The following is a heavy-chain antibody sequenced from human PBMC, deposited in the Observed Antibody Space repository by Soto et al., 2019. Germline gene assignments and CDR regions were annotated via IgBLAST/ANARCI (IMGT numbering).Heavy chain of an antibody. CDR3: ARRGAAAGYYYYGMDV. CDR1: GGSISSSSYY. CDR2: LYYSGST. Sequence: SETLSLTCTVSGGSISSSSYYWGWIRQPPGKGLEWIGSLYYSGSTYYNPSLKSRVTISVDTSKNQFSLKLSSVTAADTAVYYCARRGAAAGYYYYGMDVWGQGTTVTVSS. J-gene: IGHJ6*02. D-gene: IGHD6-13*01. V-gene: IGHV4-39*01.